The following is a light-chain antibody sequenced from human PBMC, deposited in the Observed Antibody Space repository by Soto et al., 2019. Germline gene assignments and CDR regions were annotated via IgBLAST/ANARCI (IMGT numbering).Light chain of an antibody. V-gene: IGKV1-5*01. CDR3: QQYSSYWT. CDR1: QSISRW. CDR2: DAT. Sequence: DIQITPSPSTPSASLGDRVTITCRASQSISRWLAWYQQKPGKAPKLLIHDATSLESGVPSRFSGSGSGTEFTLTISSLQPDDFATYYCQQYSSYWTFAQGTKVDIK. J-gene: IGKJ1*01.